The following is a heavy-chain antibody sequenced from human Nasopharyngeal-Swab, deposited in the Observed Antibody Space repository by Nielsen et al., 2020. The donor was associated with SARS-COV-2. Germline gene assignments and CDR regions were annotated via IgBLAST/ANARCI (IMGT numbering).Heavy chain of an antibody. Sequence: GGSLRLSCAASGFTFSSYGMHWVRQAPVKGLEWVAVISCDGSNKYYADSVKGRFTISRDNSKNTLYLQMNSLRAEDTAVYYCAKGGGTTGTVGLDIWGQGTMVTVSS. CDR1: GFTFSSYG. J-gene: IGHJ3*02. D-gene: IGHD1-1*01. CDR3: AKGGGTTGTVGLDI. V-gene: IGHV3-30*18. CDR2: ISCDGSNK.